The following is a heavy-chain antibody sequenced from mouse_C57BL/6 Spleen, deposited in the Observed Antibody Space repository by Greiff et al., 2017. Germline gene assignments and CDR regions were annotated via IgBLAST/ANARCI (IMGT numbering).Heavy chain of an antibody. J-gene: IGHJ2*01. CDR1: GYAFSSSW. CDR3: ARVGDGGFDY. CDR2: IYPGDGDT. Sequence: QVQLQQSGPELVKPGASVKISCKASGYAFSSSWMNWVKQRPGKGLEWIGRIYPGDGDTNYNGKFKGKATLTADKSSSTAYMQLSSLTSEDSAVYFCARVGDGGFDYWGQGTTLTVSS. V-gene: IGHV1-82*01. D-gene: IGHD3-3*01.